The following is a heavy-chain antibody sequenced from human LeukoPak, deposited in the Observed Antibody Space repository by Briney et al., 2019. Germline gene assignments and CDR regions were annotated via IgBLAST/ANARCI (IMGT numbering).Heavy chain of an antibody. D-gene: IGHD6-13*01. CDR2: INPSGGST. V-gene: IGHV1-46*01. CDR1: GYTFTSYY. CDR3: ARDVGGSSWPTNWFDP. J-gene: IGHJ5*02. Sequence: ASVKVSCKASGYTFTSYYMHWVRQAPGQGLEWMGIINPSGGSTSYAQKFQGRVTMTRDMSTSTVYMELSSLRSEDTAVYYCARDVGGSSWPTNWFDPWGQGTLVTVSS.